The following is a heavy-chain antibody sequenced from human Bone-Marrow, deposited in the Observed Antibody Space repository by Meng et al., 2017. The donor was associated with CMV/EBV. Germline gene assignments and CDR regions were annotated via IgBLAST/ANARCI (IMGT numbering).Heavy chain of an antibody. CDR1: GFTFSNSA. CDR3: ARDFLRAPGIFDD. V-gene: IGHV3-7*01. Sequence: GESLKISCAASGFTFSNSAMSWVRQAPGKGLEWVANIKQDGSEKYYVDSVKGRFTISRDNAKNSLYLQMNSLRAEDTAVYYCARDFLRAPGIFDDWGPGNLV. D-gene: IGHD1-1*01. CDR2: IKQDGSEK. J-gene: IGHJ4*02.